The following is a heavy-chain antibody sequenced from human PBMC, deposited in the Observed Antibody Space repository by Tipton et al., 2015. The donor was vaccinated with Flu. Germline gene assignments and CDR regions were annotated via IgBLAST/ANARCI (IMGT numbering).Heavy chain of an antibody. J-gene: IGHJ6*02. V-gene: IGHV4-34*01. CDR3: ARDQGFSDGLAYDYYLMDV. D-gene: IGHD6-19*01. CDR2: INHSGST. Sequence: TLSLTCAVYGGSFSGYYWSWIRQPPGKGLEWIGEINHSGSTNYNPSLKSRVTISVDTSKNQFSLKLSSVTAADTAVYYCARDQGFSDGLAYDYYLMDVWGQGTTVTVSS. CDR1: GGSFSGYY.